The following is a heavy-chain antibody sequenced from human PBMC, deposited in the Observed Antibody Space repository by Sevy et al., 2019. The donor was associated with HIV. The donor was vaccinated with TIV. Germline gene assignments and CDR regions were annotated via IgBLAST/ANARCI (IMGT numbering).Heavy chain of an antibody. D-gene: IGHD3-3*02. Sequence: GESLKISCAASGFTFSSYWMSWVRQAPGKGLEWVANIKQDGSEKYYVDSVKGRFTISRDNAKNSLYLQMNSLRAEDTAVYYCARGRIFRVVIYYFDYWGQGTLVTVSS. CDR3: ARGRIFRVVIYYFDY. J-gene: IGHJ4*02. CDR1: GFTFSSYW. V-gene: IGHV3-7*01. CDR2: IKQDGSEK.